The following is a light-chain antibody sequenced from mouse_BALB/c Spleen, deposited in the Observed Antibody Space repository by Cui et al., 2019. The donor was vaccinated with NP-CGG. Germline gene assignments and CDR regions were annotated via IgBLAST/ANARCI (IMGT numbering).Light chain of an antibody. Sequence: QAVVPQESALTTSPGETVTLTCRSSTGAVIISNYANWVQEKPDHLFTGLIGGTNNRAPGVPARFSGSLIGDKAALTITGAQTEDEAIYFCALWYSNHWVFGGGTKLTVL. CDR1: TGAVIISNY. J-gene: IGLJ1*01. CDR2: GTN. CDR3: ALWYSNHWV. V-gene: IGLV1*01.